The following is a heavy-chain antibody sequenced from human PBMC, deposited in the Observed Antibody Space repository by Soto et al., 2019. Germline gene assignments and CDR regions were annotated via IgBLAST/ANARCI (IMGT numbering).Heavy chain of an antibody. CDR1: GYPFTTFG. CDR2: ISAENGKT. D-gene: IGHD3-3*01. CDR3: ARRWGGHYDFWSGNYTGGALDI. J-gene: IGHJ3*02. Sequence: QVQLVQSGAEMKKPGASVKVSCKASGYPFTTFGISWVRQAPGQGLEWMGGISAENGKTNSAQKVQGRITLTIDTSTTTAYMELRSLRSDDTAVYYCARRWGGHYDFWSGNYTGGALDIWGQGTLVTVSS. V-gene: IGHV1-18*01.